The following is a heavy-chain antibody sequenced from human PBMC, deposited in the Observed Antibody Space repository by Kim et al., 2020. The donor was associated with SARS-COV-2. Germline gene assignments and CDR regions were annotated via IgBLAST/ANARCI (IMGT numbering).Heavy chain of an antibody. CDR3: ARDGYSYGYGVEYYYYGIDV. V-gene: IGHV3-7*01. CDR2: IKQDGSEK. CDR1: GFTFSSYW. Sequence: GGSLRLSCAASGFTFSSYWMSWVRQAPGKGLEWVANIKQDGSEKYYVDSVKGRFTISRDNAKNSLYLQMNSLRAEDTAVYYCARDGYSYGYGVEYYYYGIDVWRQVPTVTVS. J-gene: IGHJ6*02. D-gene: IGHD5-18*01.